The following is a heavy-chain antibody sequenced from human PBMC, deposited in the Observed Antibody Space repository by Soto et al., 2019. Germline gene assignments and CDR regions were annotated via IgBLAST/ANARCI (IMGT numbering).Heavy chain of an antibody. CDR3: AKDPYSGSYPNAFDI. V-gene: IGHV3-23*04. CDR1: GFTFSSYA. J-gene: IGHJ3*02. D-gene: IGHD1-26*01. Sequence: VQLVESGGGVVQPGRSLRLSCAASGFTFSSYAMHWVRQAPGKGLEWVSAISGSGGSTYYADSVKGRFTISRDNSKNTLYLQMNSLRAEDTAVYYCAKDPYSGSYPNAFDIWGQGTMVTVSS. CDR2: ISGSGGST.